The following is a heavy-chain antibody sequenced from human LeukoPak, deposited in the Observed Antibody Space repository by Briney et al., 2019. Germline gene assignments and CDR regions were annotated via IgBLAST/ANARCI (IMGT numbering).Heavy chain of an antibody. CDR3: TTVLDSSPFP. V-gene: IGHV3-23*01. J-gene: IGHJ5*02. Sequence: GGSLRLSCAASGFTFSSYAMSWVRQAPGKGLKWGSAISGGGGSTYYADSVKGRFTISRDNSKNTLDLQMNSLRAEDTAVYYCTTVLDSSPFPWGQGTLVTVSS. CDR2: ISGGGGST. CDR1: GFTFSSYA. D-gene: IGHD6-6*01.